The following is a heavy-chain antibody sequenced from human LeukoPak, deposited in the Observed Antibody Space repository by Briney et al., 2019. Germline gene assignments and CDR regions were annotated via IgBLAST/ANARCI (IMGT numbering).Heavy chain of an antibody. CDR3: AREVYCSHTTCYYFDY. D-gene: IGHD2/OR15-2a*01. CDR1: GFTFSSYS. CDR2: ISDSSRYI. J-gene: IGHJ4*02. V-gene: IGHV3-21*01. Sequence: PGGSLRLSCAASGFTFSSYSMNWVRQAPGKGLEWVSSISDSSRYISYADSVKGRFTISRDNAKNSLYLQMNSLRAEDTAVYYCAREVYCSHTTCYYFDYWGLGTLVTVSS.